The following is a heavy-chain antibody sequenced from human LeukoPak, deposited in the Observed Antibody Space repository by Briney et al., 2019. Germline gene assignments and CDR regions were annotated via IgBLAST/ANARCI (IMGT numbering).Heavy chain of an antibody. D-gene: IGHD6-13*01. CDR1: GYTFTSYD. J-gene: IGHJ4*02. CDR3: ARGTGSRWRFYDFDY. Sequence: ASVKVSCKGSGYTFTSYDINWVRQAPPQELEWMGWINPNSGNPRYARKSQGTLTITRNTSIDPDSMELRSVRSEDTATYYCARGTGSRWRFYDFDYCGEGTLVTVSS. CDR2: INPNSGNP. V-gene: IGHV1-8*03.